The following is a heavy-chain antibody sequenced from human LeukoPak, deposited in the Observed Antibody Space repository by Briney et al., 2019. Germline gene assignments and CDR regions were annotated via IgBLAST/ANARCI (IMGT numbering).Heavy chain of an antibody. Sequence: GGSLRLFCAASGFTVSSNYMSWGRQAPGKGLEWGSVIYSGGSTYYADSVKGRFTISRDNSKNTLYLQMNSLRAEDTAVYYCARGWPRVPGRGAFDIWGQGTMVTVSS. D-gene: IGHD2-2*01. CDR3: ARGWPRVPGRGAFDI. V-gene: IGHV3-66*01. J-gene: IGHJ3*02. CDR1: GFTVSSNY. CDR2: IYSGGST.